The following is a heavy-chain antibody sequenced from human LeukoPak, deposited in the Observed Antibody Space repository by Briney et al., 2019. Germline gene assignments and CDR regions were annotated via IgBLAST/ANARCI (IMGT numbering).Heavy chain of an antibody. CDR2: ISGSVGST. CDR1: VFSFSSYA. V-gene: IGHV3-23*01. Sequence: PGGSLRLSCAPSVFSFSSYAMSWVRQAPGKGLEWVSAISGSVGSTYYADSVRGRFTISRDNSKNTLYLQMNSLRAEDTAVYYCAIGGIEENYDILTGYSAFDYWGQGTLVTVSS. CDR3: AIGGIEENYDILTGYSAFDY. D-gene: IGHD3-9*01. J-gene: IGHJ4*02.